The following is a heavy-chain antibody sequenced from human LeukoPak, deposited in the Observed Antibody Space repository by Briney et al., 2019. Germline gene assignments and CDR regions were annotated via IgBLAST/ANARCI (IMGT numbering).Heavy chain of an antibody. D-gene: IGHD3-10*01. J-gene: IGHJ5*02. Sequence: SVKVSCKASGDTFSTYTVTWVRQAPGQGLEWMGGVIPILGTPNYAQKFQGRDTLTRDMSTSTDYMELRSLKSEDTAVYYCARDNSVGDIAWWFDPWGQGTLVTVSS. CDR3: ARDNSVGDIAWWFDP. V-gene: IGHV1-69*16. CDR1: GDTFSTYT. CDR2: VIPILGTP.